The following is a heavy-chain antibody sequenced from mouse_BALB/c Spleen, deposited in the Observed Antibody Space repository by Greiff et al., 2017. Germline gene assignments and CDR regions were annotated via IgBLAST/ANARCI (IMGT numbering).Heavy chain of an antibody. CDR3: ARWYYYGSSYAMDY. V-gene: IGHV1-7*01. CDR2: INPSTGYT. J-gene: IGHJ2*01. CDR1: GYTFTSYW. D-gene: IGHD1-1*01. Sequence: VQLQQSGAELAKPGASVKMSCKASGYTFTSYWMHWVKQRPGQGLEWIGYINPSTGYTEYNQKFKDKATLTADKSSSTAYMQLSSLTSEDSAVYYCARWYYYGSSYAMDYWGQGTTLTVSS.